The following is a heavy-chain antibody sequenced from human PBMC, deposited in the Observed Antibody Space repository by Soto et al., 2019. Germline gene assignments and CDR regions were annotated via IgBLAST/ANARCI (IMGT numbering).Heavy chain of an antibody. Sequence: GGSLRLSCAASGFTVSSNYMSWVRQAPGKGLEWVSLIYSGGNTYYADSVKGRFTISRDNSKNTLYLQMNSLRAEDTAVYYCARDRYYDSSGHHFWGQGTLVTVSS. V-gene: IGHV3-66*01. D-gene: IGHD3-22*01. CDR1: GFTVSSNY. CDR3: ARDRYYDSSGHHF. J-gene: IGHJ4*02. CDR2: IYSGGNT.